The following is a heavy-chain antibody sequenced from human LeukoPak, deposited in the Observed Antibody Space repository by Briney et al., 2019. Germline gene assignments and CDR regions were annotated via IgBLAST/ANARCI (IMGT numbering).Heavy chain of an antibody. CDR2: FHYSGST. CDR3: ARLGDSSSRLYHFDY. Sequence: SGTLSLTCTVSGGSISSYYWSWIRQPPGKGLEWIGYFHYSGSTNYTPSLKSRVTISVDTSKNQFSLELSSVTAADTAVYYCARLGDSSSRLYHFDYWGQGTLVTVSS. V-gene: IGHV4-59*08. D-gene: IGHD6-6*01. CDR1: GGSISSYY. J-gene: IGHJ4*02.